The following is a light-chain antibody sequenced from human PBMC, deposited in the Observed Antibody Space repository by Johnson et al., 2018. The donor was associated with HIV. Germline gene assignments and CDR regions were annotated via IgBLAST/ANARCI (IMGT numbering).Light chain of an antibody. CDR3: GTWDSSLSAPRYV. Sequence: QPVLTQPPSMSAAPGQRVTNSCSGSSSNIGNNYVSWYQQVPGTAPKLLIYDNNKRPSGIPDRFSGSKSGTSATLGITGLQTGDEADYYCGTWDSSLSAPRYVFGTGTKVTVL. CDR1: SSNIGNNY. J-gene: IGLJ1*01. V-gene: IGLV1-51*01. CDR2: DNN.